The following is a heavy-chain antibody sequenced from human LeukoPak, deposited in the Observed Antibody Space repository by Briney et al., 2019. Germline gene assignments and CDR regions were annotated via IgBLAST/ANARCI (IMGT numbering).Heavy chain of an antibody. V-gene: IGHV4-39*01. CDR3: ATTGRVIDY. CDR2: ISHSGST. CDR1: GDSVSSGSDC. J-gene: IGHJ4*02. D-gene: IGHD1-14*01. Sequence: SETLSLTCTVSGDSVSSGSDCWGWIRQPPGKGLEWIASISHSGSTYYNPSLKSRVTISVDTSKNQVSLKLSSVTAADTAVYYCATTGRVIDYWGQGTLVTVSS.